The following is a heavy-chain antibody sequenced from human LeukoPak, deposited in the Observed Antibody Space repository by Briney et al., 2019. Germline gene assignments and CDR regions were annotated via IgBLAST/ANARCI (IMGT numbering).Heavy chain of an antibody. D-gene: IGHD3-22*01. J-gene: IGHJ6*03. Sequence: GGSLRLSCAASGFTFSSYAMSWVRQAPGKGLERVSAISGSGGSTYYADSVKGRFTISRDNSKNTLYLQMNSLRAEDTAVYHCAKGTGAGSGYYYYYYYMDVWGKGTTVTVSS. CDR1: GFTFSSYA. V-gene: IGHV3-23*01. CDR2: ISGSGGST. CDR3: AKGTGAGSGYYYYYYYMDV.